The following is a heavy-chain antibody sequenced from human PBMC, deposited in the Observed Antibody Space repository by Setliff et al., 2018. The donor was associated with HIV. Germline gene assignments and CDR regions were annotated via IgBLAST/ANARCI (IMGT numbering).Heavy chain of an antibody. V-gene: IGHV4-61*09. CDR2: IHTSGKA. CDR1: GGSISSGTYF. Sequence: SETLSLTCTVSGGSISSGTYFWSWIRQPAGKGLEWIGHIHTSGKANYNPSLNSRVTISVDTSKNHFSLKLSSVTAADTAVYYCARARFWSGYYTGDNYYYMDVWGKGTTVTVSS. J-gene: IGHJ6*03. CDR3: ARARFWSGYYTGDNYYYMDV. D-gene: IGHD3-3*01.